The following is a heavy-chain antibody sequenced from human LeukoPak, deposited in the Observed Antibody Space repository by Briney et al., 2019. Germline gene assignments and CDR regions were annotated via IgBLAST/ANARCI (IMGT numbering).Heavy chain of an antibody. CDR1: GGSISIYY. D-gene: IGHD6-13*01. V-gene: IGHV4-59*01. J-gene: IGHJ4*02. Sequence: SETLSHTCTVAGGSISIYYWSWIRQPPGKGLEWIGYIYYSGSTNYNPSLESRVTISVDTSKNQFSLRLNSVTAADTAVYYCARGTRSSWNVPFDHWGQGTLVTVSS. CDR2: IYYSGST. CDR3: ARGTRSSWNVPFDH.